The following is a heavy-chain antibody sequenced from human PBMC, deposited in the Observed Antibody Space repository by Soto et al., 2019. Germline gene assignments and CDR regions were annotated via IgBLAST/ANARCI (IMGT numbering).Heavy chain of an antibody. CDR2: VSAYSVAI. J-gene: IGHJ6*02. V-gene: IGHV3-23*01. Sequence: GSLRLPWAASRFTFRRDAINWVRRAPRKGMERVSRVSAYSVAIKYTDSVMVRFTISRDKSKRTGNLQMNSLRAEDTTAYYFASGGADYGSGGYYFFGVWDQGTTGTVSS. D-gene: IGHD3-10*01. CDR1: RFTFRRDA. CDR3: ASGGADYGSGGYYFFGV.